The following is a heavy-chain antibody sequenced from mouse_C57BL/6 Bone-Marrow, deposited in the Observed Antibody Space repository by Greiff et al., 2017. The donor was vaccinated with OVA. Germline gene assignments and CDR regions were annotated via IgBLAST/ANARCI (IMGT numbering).Heavy chain of an antibody. J-gene: IGHJ3*01. CDR2: ISSGGSYT. CDR1: GFTFSSYG. V-gene: IGHV5-6*01. CDR3: ARRGICHFAY. Sequence: EVQVVESGGDLVKPGGSLKLSCAASGFTFSSYGMSWVRQTPDKRLEWVATISSGGSYTYYPDSVKGRFTISRDNAKNTLYLQMSSLKSEDTAMYYCARRGICHFAYWGQGTLVTVSA. D-gene: IGHD6-1*01.